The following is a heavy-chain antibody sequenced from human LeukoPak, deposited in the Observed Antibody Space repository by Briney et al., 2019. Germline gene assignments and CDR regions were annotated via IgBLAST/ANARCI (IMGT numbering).Heavy chain of an antibody. CDR1: GYTFTGYY. V-gene: IGHV1-2*02. CDR3: ARGYCSGGSCYYYYYYYYGMDV. D-gene: IGHD2-15*01. J-gene: IGHJ6*02. Sequence: GASVKVSCKASGYTFTGYYMHWVRQAPGQGLEWMGWINPISGGTNYAQKFQGRVTMTRDTSISTAYMELSRLRSDDTAVYYCARGYCSGGSCYYYYYYYYGMDVWGQGTTVTVSS. CDR2: INPISGGT.